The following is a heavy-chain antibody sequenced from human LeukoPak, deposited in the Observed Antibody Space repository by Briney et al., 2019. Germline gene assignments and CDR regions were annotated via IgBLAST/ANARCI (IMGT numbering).Heavy chain of an antibody. CDR3: AKDDWNYVLLYGMDV. J-gene: IGHJ6*02. Sequence: GGSLRLSCVASGFIFSSFGMHWVRQAPGKGLEWVAVISYDGDNEFYADSVKGRFTISRDNSKDTLYLQMNTLRAEDTAVYYCAKDDWNYVLLYGMDVWGQGTTVTVSS. V-gene: IGHV3-30*18. D-gene: IGHD1-7*01. CDR2: ISYDGDNE. CDR1: GFIFSSFG.